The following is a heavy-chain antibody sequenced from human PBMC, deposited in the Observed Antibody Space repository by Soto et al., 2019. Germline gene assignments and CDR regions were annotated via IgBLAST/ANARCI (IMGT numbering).Heavy chain of an antibody. J-gene: IGHJ4*02. Sequence: QVQLQESGPGLVKPSETLSLTCTVSGGSMTSYYWSWIRQPPGKRLEWMGYLYYSGYTNYNPSLKSRVTISVDTSKSQFSLEMRSVTAADTAVYYCARDSVGSGYDWGQGTLVTVSS. CDR1: GGSMTSYY. CDR3: ARDSVGSGYD. V-gene: IGHV4-59*01. D-gene: IGHD3-22*01. CDR2: LYYSGYT.